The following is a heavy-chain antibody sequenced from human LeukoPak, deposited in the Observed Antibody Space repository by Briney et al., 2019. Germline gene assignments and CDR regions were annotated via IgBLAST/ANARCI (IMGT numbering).Heavy chain of an antibody. CDR1: GGSISSGSYY. V-gene: IGHV4-61*02. Sequence: SETLSLTCTVSGGSISSGSYYWSWIRQPAGKGLEWIGRIYTSGSTNYNPSLKSRVTISVDTSKNQFSLKLSSVTAADTAVYYCARDVRGSYVYWGQGTLVTVSS. CDR3: ARDVRGSYVY. CDR2: IYTSGST. D-gene: IGHD3-16*01. J-gene: IGHJ4*02.